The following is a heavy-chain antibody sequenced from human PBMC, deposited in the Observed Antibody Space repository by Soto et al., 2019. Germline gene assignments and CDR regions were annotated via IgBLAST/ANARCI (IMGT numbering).Heavy chain of an antibody. J-gene: IGHJ4*02. CDR2: IYYSGST. D-gene: IGHD2-2*01. CDR3: ATGREYCSSTSCYLQRYYFDY. Sequence: SETLSLTCTVSGGSISSYYWSWIRQPPGKGLEWIGYIYYSGSTNYNPSLKSRVTISVDTSKNQFSLKLSSVTAADTAVYYCATGREYCSSTSCYLQRYYFDYWGQGTLVTVSS. V-gene: IGHV4-59*01. CDR1: GGSISSYY.